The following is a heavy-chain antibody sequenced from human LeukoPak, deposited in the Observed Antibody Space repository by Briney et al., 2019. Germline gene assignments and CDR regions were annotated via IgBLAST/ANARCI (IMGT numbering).Heavy chain of an antibody. V-gene: IGHV3-30*02. CDR1: GFTFSSYG. J-gene: IGHJ4*02. Sequence: GGSLRLSCAASGFTFSSYGMHWVRQAPGKGLEWVAFIRYDGSNKYYADSVKGRFTISIDNSKNTLYLQMNSLRAEDTAVYYCAKDIAVVPAAPLGYWGQGTLVTVSS. D-gene: IGHD2-2*01. CDR3: AKDIAVVPAAPLGY. CDR2: IRYDGSNK.